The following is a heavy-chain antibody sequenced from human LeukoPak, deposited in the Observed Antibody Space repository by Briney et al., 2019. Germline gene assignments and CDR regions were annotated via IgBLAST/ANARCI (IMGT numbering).Heavy chain of an antibody. CDR1: GFTFSSNY. D-gene: IGHD3-22*01. V-gene: IGHV3-53*01. Sequence: GGSLRLSCAASGFTFSSNYMSWVRQAPGKGLEGVSVIYSGGSTYYADSVKGRFTISRDNSKNTLYLQMNSLRAEDTAVYYCASLSYYYDSSGYDDYWGQGTLVTVSS. CDR3: ASLSYYYDSSGYDDY. CDR2: IYSGGST. J-gene: IGHJ4*02.